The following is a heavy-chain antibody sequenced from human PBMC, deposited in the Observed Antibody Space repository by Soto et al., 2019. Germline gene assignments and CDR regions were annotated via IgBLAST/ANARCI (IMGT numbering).Heavy chain of an antibody. V-gene: IGHV3-23*01. CDR2: ISGSGGST. D-gene: IGHD6-13*01. J-gene: IGHJ4*02. CDR3: AKGRGYSKLAAAGPFDY. CDR1: GFTFSSYA. Sequence: EVQLLESGGGLVQPGGSLRLSCAASGFTFSSYAMSWVRQAPGKGLEWVSAISGSGGSTYYADSVKGRFTISRDNSKNPLYLQMNSLRAEDTAVYYCAKGRGYSKLAAAGPFDYWGQGTLVTVSS.